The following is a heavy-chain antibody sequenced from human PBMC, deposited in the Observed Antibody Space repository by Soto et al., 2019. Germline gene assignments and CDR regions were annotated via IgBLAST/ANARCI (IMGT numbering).Heavy chain of an antibody. CDR1: GFTFSSYW. CDR2: IKQDGSEE. J-gene: IGHJ6*02. V-gene: IGHV3-7*04. Sequence: EVQLVESGGGLVQPGGSLRLSCVDSGFTFSSYWMSWVRQAPVKGLEWVGNIKQDGSEENYADSVKGRFTISRDNAKNSSYLQMNSLSVEETAVYYCGRVAASGRGWDVWRQGTTVVVSS. CDR3: GRVAASGRGWDV. D-gene: IGHD6-13*01.